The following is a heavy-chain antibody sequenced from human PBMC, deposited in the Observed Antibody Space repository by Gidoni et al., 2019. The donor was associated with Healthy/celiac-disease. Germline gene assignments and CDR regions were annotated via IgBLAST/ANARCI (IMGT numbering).Heavy chain of an antibody. CDR3: ARGRGIVVARGRNYFDY. CDR2: INHSGST. J-gene: IGHJ4*02. CDR1: VGSFSGYY. Sequence: QVQLQQWGAGLLKPSETLSLTCAVYVGSFSGYYWSWIRQPPGKGLEWIGEINHSGSTNYNPSPKSRVTISVDTSKNQFSLKLSSVTAADTAVYYCARGRGIVVARGRNYFDYWGQGTLVTVSS. V-gene: IGHV4-34*01. D-gene: IGHD3-22*01.